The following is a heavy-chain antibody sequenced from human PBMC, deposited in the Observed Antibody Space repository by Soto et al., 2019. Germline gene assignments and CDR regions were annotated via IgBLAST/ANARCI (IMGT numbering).Heavy chain of an antibody. CDR2: ISGSGGST. CDR1: GFTFSSYA. V-gene: IGHV3-23*01. CDR3: AKELRAGYCSSTSCYPFDY. Sequence: EVQLLESGGGLVQPGGSLRLSCAASGFTFSSYAMSWVRQAPGKGLEWVSAISGSGGSTYYADSVKGRFTISRDNSKNTLYLHMNSLRAEDTSVYYCAKELRAGYCSSTSCYPFDYWGQGTLVTVSS. J-gene: IGHJ4*02. D-gene: IGHD2-2*01.